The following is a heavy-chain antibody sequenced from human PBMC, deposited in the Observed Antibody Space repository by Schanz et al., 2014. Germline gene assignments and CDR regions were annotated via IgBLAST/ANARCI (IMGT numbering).Heavy chain of an antibody. CDR3: AKELRPGTERPRGNFDY. CDR2: MYSDGST. D-gene: IGHD1-7*01. CDR1: GITVSSNY. J-gene: IGHJ4*02. V-gene: IGHV3-66*01. Sequence: EVQVVESGGGLVQPGGSLRLSCAASGITVSSNYMNWVRQAPGKGLEWVSVMYSDGSTYYADSVKGRFTISRDNSKNTLSLQMNSLRAEDTAVYYCAKELRPGTERPRGNFDYWGQGTLVTVSS.